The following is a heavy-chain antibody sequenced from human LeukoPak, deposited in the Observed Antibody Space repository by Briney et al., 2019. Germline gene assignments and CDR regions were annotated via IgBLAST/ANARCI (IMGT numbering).Heavy chain of an antibody. CDR1: GLTFSSYE. Sequence: GGSLRLSCAASGLTFSSYEMNWVRQAPGKGLEWVSYISSSGSTIYYADSVKGRFTISRDNAKNSLYLQMNSLRAEDTAVYYCGREFSSSSGWYAAFDIWGQGTMVTVSS. D-gene: IGHD6-19*01. CDR3: GREFSSSSGWYAAFDI. CDR2: ISSSGSTI. V-gene: IGHV3-48*03. J-gene: IGHJ3*02.